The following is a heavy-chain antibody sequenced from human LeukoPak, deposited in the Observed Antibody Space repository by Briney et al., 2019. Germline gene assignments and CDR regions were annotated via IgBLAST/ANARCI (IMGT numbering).Heavy chain of an antibody. CDR1: GGSISSCY. J-gene: IGHJ3*02. CDR2: IYYSGST. CDR3: ARHQVDYGDYVNAFDI. D-gene: IGHD4-17*01. V-gene: IGHV4-59*08. Sequence: SETLSLTCTVSGGSISSCYWSWIRQPPGKGLEWIGYIYYSGSTNYNPSLKSRVTISVDTSKNQFSLKLSSVTAADTAVYYCARHQVDYGDYVNAFDIWGQGTMVTVSS.